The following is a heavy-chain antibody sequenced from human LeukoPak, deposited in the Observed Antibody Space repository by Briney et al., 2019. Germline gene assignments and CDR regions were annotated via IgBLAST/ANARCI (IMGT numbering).Heavy chain of an antibody. D-gene: IGHD3-22*01. CDR1: GGSISSSSYY. V-gene: IGHV4-39*07. Sequence: SETLSLTCTVSGGSISSSSYYWGWIRQPPGKGLEWIGSIYYSGSTYYNPSLKSRVTISVDTSKNQFSLKLSSVTAADTAVYYCARGRVNYYDSSGYYYWGQGTLVTVSS. J-gene: IGHJ4*02. CDR3: ARGRVNYYDSSGYYY. CDR2: IYYSGST.